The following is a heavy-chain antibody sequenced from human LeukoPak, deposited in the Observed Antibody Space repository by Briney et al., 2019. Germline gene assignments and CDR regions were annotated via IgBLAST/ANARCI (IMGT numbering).Heavy chain of an antibody. V-gene: IGHV3-30-3*01. D-gene: IGHD3-9*01. Sequence: GGSLRLSCAASGFTFSSYAIHWVRQAPGKGREGVAIISYDGTNKYYADSVRGRFTISRDNSKNTLYLQMNSLRAEDTAVYYCARDFGWLSGFDNWGQGTMVTVSS. CDR2: ISYDGTNK. J-gene: IGHJ4*02. CDR1: GFTFSSYA. CDR3: ARDFGWLSGFDN.